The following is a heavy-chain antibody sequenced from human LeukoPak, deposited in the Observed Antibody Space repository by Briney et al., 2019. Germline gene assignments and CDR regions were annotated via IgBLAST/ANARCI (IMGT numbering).Heavy chain of an antibody. D-gene: IGHD1-26*01. J-gene: IGHJ6*02. CDR3: ATWAFYHDLDV. V-gene: IGHV3-43*02. CDR2: ISADGKA. Sequence: GGSLRLSCAASGMNFERYAMNWVRQRPGKGLEWVGVISADGKADHADAVKGRFTVSRDNSKDSLSLQMSSLRDEDTALYYRATWAFYHDLDVWGQGTTVIVSS. CDR1: GMNFERYA.